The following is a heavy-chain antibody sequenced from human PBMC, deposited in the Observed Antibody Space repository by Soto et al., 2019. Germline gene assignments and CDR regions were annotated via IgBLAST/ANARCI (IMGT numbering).Heavy chain of an antibody. CDR2: MYYAGSG. Sequence: SETLSLTCTVSGGSISSGGHYWSWIRQHPGKGLEWIGYMYYAGSGYYNPSLQSRVTISIDTSKNQFSLELSSVTAADTAVYYCAREVAATTHFDSCGQGTLVTVSS. CDR3: AREVAATTHFDS. CDR1: GGSISSGGHY. J-gene: IGHJ4*02. D-gene: IGHD5-12*01. V-gene: IGHV4-31*03.